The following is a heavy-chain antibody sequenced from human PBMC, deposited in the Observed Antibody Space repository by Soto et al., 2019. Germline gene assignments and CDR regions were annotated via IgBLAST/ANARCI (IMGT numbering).Heavy chain of an antibody. Sequence: SETLSLTCTVSGGSISSSSYYWGWIRQPPGKGLEWIGSIYYSGSTYYNPSLKSRVTISVDTSKNQFSLKLSSVTAADTAVYYCARRPPYDFWSGYYWTYYYYMDVWGKGTTVTVSS. CDR1: GGSISSSSYY. D-gene: IGHD3-3*01. CDR3: ARRPPYDFWSGYYWTYYYYMDV. J-gene: IGHJ6*03. CDR2: IYYSGST. V-gene: IGHV4-39*01.